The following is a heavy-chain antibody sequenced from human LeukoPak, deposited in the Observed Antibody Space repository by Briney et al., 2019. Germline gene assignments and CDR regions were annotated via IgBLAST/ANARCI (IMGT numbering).Heavy chain of an antibody. CDR1: GFTFSSYE. Sequence: PGGSLRLSCAASGFTFSSYEMNWVRQAPGKGLEWVSYISSSGSTLYYADTVKGRFTISRDNAKNSLYLQMNSLRAEDTAVYYCARAGSSGYYSPGSYWYFDLWGRGTLVTVSS. D-gene: IGHD3-22*01. V-gene: IGHV3-48*03. CDR2: ISSSGSTL. J-gene: IGHJ2*01. CDR3: ARAGSSGYYSPGSYWYFDL.